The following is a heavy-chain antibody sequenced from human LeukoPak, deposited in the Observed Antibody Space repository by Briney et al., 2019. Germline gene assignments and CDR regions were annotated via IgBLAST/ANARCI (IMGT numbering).Heavy chain of an antibody. V-gene: IGHV3-30-3*01. Sequence: GRSLRLSCAASGFTFSSYAMHWVRQAPGKGLEWVAVISYDGSNKYYADSVKGRFTISRDNSKNTLYLQMNSLRPEDTAVYYCANRWGTQAFRNNIDIWGQGTLVTVSS. D-gene: IGHD2/OR15-2a*01. J-gene: IGHJ4*02. CDR2: ISYDGSNK. CDR3: ANRWGTQAFRNNIDI. CDR1: GFTFSSYA.